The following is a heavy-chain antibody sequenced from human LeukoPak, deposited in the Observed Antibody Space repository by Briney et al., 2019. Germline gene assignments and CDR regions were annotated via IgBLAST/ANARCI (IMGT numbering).Heavy chain of an antibody. CDR1: GFTFSSYA. CDR3: AKDHYYDSSGYTFFDY. J-gene: IGHJ4*02. CDR2: ISGSGGST. Sequence: GGSLRLSCAASGFTFSSYAMSWVRQAPGKGPEWVSAISGSGGSTNYADSVKGRFTISRDNSKNTLYLQMNSLRAEDTAVYYCAKDHYYDSSGYTFFDYWGQGTPVTVSS. D-gene: IGHD3-22*01. V-gene: IGHV3-23*01.